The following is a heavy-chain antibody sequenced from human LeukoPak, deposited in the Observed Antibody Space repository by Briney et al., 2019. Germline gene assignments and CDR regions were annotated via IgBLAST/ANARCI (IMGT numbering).Heavy chain of an antibody. CDR1: GFTFSGYA. CDR3: ASGMRVGPNI. V-gene: IGHV3-30-3*01. Sequence: GGSLRLSCAASGFTFSGYAMHWVRQAPGKGLEWVAVISYDGSNKYYADSVKGRFTISRDNAKSSLYLQMYSLTAEDTAVYYCASGMRVGPNIWGQGTLVIVSS. D-gene: IGHD1-26*01. J-gene: IGHJ4*02. CDR2: ISYDGSNK.